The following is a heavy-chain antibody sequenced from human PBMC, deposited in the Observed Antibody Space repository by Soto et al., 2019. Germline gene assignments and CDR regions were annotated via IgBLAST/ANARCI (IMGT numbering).Heavy chain of an antibody. D-gene: IGHD2-21*01. CDR1: ESTLSNVW. V-gene: IGHV3-15*01. CDR2: VKREIDGATT. CDR3: TTDPIRDY. Sequence: GGSLRLSCAPSESTLSNVWMSWVRQAPGKGLEWVGRVKREIDGATTDYAAPVKSRFTISRYDAKNTVYLQMNSLRTEDTAVYYCTTDPIRDYWGLGTLVTVSS. J-gene: IGHJ4*02.